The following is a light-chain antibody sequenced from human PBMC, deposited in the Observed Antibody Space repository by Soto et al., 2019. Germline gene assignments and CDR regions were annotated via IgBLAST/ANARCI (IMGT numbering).Light chain of an antibody. Sequence: DIQMTQSPSTLSGSVGDRVTITCRASQTISSWLAWYQQKPGKAPKLLSYKASTIKSGVPSRFSGGGSGTECTLTIRSLQPDAFAPYSCEHYNSYPQAFG. J-gene: IGKJ2*01. V-gene: IGKV1-5*03. CDR3: EHYNSYPQA. CDR2: KAS. CDR1: QTISSW.